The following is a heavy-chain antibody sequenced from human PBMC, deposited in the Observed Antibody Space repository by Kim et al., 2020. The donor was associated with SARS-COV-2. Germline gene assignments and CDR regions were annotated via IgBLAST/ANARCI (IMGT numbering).Heavy chain of an antibody. V-gene: IGHV3-33*01. D-gene: IGHD1-26*01. Sequence: YADSVKGRFTISRDNSKNTLYLQMNSLRAEDTAVYYCARDGLLGYGYFDYWGQGTLVTVSS. J-gene: IGHJ4*02. CDR3: ARDGLLGYGYFDY.